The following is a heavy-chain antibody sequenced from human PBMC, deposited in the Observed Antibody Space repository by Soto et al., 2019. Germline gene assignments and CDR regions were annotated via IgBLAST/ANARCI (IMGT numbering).Heavy chain of an antibody. D-gene: IGHD3-16*02. J-gene: IGHJ2*01. CDR1: GFPFSTYA. CDR3: TKSDGCGGGACYTGTYYYFAV. CDR2: ISGSGGNT. V-gene: IGHV3-23*01. Sequence: DVQLLESGGGLVEPGGSLRLSCAASGFPFSTYAISWVRQAPGKGLEWVSAISGSGGNTHYEDSVKGRFTISRDNSKNPRSLQINSLRVDDTAIYYCTKSDGCGGGACYTGTYYYFAVWGRGTLVTVSS.